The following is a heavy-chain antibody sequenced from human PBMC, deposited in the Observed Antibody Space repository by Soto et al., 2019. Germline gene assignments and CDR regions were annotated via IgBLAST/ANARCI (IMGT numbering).Heavy chain of an antibody. D-gene: IGHD3-16*01. CDR1: GYTFINYD. V-gene: IGHV1-8*02. CDR2: MNPGSGKT. Sequence: ASVKGSCKASGYTFINYDISWVRQATGQGLEWMGWMNPGSGKTGYANKFQGRVTMTRDASTSTAHLELSSLTSEDTAVYYCARMASFGTLNWFDPWGQGTLVTVSS. CDR3: ARMASFGTLNWFDP. J-gene: IGHJ5*02.